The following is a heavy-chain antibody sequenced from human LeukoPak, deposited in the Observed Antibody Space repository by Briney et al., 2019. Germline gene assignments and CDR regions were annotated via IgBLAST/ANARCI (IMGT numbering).Heavy chain of an antibody. Sequence: ASVKVSCKASGYTFTSYDINWVRQATGQGLEWMGWMNPNSGNTGYAQKFQGRVTMTRNTSISTAYMELSSLRSEDTAVYYCARAIYYDSSGYYYYFDCWGQGTLVTVSS. V-gene: IGHV1-8*01. CDR1: GYTFTSYD. J-gene: IGHJ4*02. CDR3: ARAIYYDSSGYYYYFDC. CDR2: MNPNSGNT. D-gene: IGHD3-22*01.